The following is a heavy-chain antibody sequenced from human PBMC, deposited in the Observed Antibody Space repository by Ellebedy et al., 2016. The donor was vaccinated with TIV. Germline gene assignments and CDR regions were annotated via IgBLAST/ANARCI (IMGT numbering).Heavy chain of an antibody. CDR2: INHSGST. D-gene: IGHD2-21*02. J-gene: IGHJ4*02. CDR1: GGSFSGYY. V-gene: IGHV4-34*01. Sequence: MPSETLSLTCAVYGGSFSGYYWSWIRQPPGKGLEWIGEINHSGSTNYNPSLKSRVIISVDTSKNQFSLKLRSVTAADTAVYYCAGPRGDGYVYWGLGTLVTVSS. CDR3: AGPRGDGYVY.